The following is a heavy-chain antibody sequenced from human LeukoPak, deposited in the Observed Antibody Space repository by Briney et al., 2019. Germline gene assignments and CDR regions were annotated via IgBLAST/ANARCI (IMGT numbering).Heavy chain of an antibody. CDR2: IYHSGST. Sequence: SETLSLTCTVSGYSISSVYYWGWIRQPPGKGLEWIGSIYHSGSTYYNPSLKSRVTISVDTSKNQFSLKLSSVTAADTAVYYCARRVQLWFGGEDYWGQGTLVTVSS. CDR1: GYSISSVYY. D-gene: IGHD5-18*01. CDR3: ARRVQLWFGGEDY. J-gene: IGHJ4*02. V-gene: IGHV4-38-2*02.